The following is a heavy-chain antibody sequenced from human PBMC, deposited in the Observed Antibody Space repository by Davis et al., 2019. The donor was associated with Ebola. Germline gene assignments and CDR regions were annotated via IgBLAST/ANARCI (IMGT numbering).Heavy chain of an antibody. V-gene: IGHV3-23*01. CDR2: ISGSGGTT. J-gene: IGHJ4*02. CDR3: ATPGRGSNPGSYFDY. Sequence: PGGSLRLSCAASGFTFSSKAMSWVRQAPGKGLEWVSAISGSGGTTFYTHSVKGRFTISRDNSKNTLYLQMSTLGFEDTAIYYCATPGRGSNPGSYFDYWGQGTLVTVSS. D-gene: IGHD3-16*01. CDR1: GFTFSSKA.